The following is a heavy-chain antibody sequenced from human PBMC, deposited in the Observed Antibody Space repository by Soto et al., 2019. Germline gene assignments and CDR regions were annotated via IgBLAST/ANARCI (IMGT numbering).Heavy chain of an antibody. CDR1: GFTFSSYG. CDR2: IWYDGSNK. V-gene: IGHV3-33*01. J-gene: IGHJ4*02. Sequence: GGSLRLSCAASGFTFSSYGMHWVRQAPGKGLEWVAVIWYDGSNKYYADSVKGRFTISRDNSKNTLYLQMNSLRAEDTAVYYCARDQGVVAGANYFDYWGQGTLVTVSS. D-gene: IGHD6-19*01. CDR3: ARDQGVVAGANYFDY.